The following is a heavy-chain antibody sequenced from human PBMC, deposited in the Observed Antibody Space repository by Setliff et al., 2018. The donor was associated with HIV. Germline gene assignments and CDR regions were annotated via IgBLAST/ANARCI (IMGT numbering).Heavy chain of an antibody. CDR2: ISGSGGST. V-gene: IGHV3-23*01. J-gene: IGHJ4*02. Sequence: GGSLRLSCAASGFTFSSYGMHWVRQAPGKGLEWVSTISGSGGSTYNADSVKGRFTISRDNAKNSLYLQMNSLKTEDTAVYYCTTDLGGSYHGWNYWGQGTLVTVSS. CDR3: TTDLGGSYHGWNY. CDR1: GFTFSSYG. D-gene: IGHD1-26*01.